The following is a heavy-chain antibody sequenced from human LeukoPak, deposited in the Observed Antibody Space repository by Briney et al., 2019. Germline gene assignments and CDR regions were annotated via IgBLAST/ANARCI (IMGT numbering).Heavy chain of an antibody. V-gene: IGHV1-24*01. CDR1: GYTFTGYY. D-gene: IGHD2-21*02. CDR3: ATEGIAYCGGDCSYGMDV. J-gene: IGHJ6*02. CDR2: FDPEDGET. Sequence: ASVKVSCKASGYTFTGYYMHWVRQAPGKGLEWMGGFDPEDGETIYAQKFQGRVTMTEDTSTDTAYMELSSLRSEDTAVYYCATEGIAYCGGDCSYGMDVWGQGTTVTVSS.